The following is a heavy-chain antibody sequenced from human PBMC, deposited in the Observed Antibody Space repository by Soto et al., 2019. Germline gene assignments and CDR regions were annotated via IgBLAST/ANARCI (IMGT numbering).Heavy chain of an antibody. D-gene: IGHD3-10*01. CDR3: ARGRYGSGNYYTAPSAFYI. CDR1: GGTLSDHG. J-gene: IGHJ3*02. Sequence: QVQLEQSGAEVKKPGSSVKVSCKASGGTLSDHGVAWLRQAPGQGLEWMGGTIPVFNTAKYAQKYQGRVSVTADKFMTIPHIELHSLRSDDTACYFRARGRYGSGNYYTAPSAFYIWGQGTMVICSS. CDR2: TIPVFNTA. V-gene: IGHV1-69*06.